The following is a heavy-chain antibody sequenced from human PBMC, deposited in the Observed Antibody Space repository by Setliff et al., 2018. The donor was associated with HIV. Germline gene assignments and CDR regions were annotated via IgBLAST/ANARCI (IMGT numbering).Heavy chain of an antibody. Sequence: SCAASGFTFSDYSMNWFRRTPGKGLEWVSFIHSSSSRIYYADSVKGRFTISRDNSKNTLYLQMNSLRAEDTAVYYCAKTMEPYSSGWYGPTVDAFDIWGQGTMVTVSS. D-gene: IGHD6-19*01. V-gene: IGHV3-48*01. CDR2: IHSSSSRI. CDR1: GFTFSDYS. CDR3: AKTMEPYSSGWYGPTVDAFDI. J-gene: IGHJ3*02.